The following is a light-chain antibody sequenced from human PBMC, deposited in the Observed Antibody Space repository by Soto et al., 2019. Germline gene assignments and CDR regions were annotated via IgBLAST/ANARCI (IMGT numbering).Light chain of an antibody. V-gene: IGLV2-23*01. CDR3: CSYSGSSTPFG. Sequence: QSVLTQPASGSGSPGQSITISCTGTSSEVGSYDLVSWYQQHPGKAPKLMIYEGIKRPSGVSNCFSGSKSGNTASLTIFWLQAEDEADYYFCSYSGSSTPFGFGTGTKVTVL. CDR2: EGI. J-gene: IGLJ1*01. CDR1: SSEVGSYDL.